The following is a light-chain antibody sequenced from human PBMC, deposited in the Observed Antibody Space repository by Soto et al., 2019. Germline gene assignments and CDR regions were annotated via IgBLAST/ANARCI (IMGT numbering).Light chain of an antibody. V-gene: IGKV3-20*01. CDR1: QSVSSSY. CDR2: AAS. Sequence: EIVLTQSPGTLSLSPGERGTLSCRASQSVSSSYLAWYQQKPGQAPRLLIYAASSRATGIPDRFSGTGSGTDFTLTINRLEPEDFAVYYCQQYSTSPWTFGQGTKVEIK. CDR3: QQYSTSPWT. J-gene: IGKJ1*01.